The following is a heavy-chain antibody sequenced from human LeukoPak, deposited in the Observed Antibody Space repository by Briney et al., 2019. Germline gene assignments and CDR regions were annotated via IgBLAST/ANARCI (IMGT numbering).Heavy chain of an antibody. D-gene: IGHD4-17*01. CDR1: GFAFSDYS. CDR3: AKEGGNGDFDY. V-gene: IGHV3-23*01. CDR2: ISGSADGT. J-gene: IGHJ4*02. Sequence: GGSLRLSCAASGFAFSDYSMSWVRQAPGKGLEWLSAISGSADGTYYTDSVKGRFTISRDNSKNTLYLQMNSLRAEDTAVYYCAKEGGNGDFDYWGQGTLVTVSS.